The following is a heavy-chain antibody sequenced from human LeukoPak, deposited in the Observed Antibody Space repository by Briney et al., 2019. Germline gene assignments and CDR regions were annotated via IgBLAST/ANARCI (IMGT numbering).Heavy chain of an antibody. Sequence: SETLSLTCTVSGGSISSGGYYWSWIRQHPGKGLEWIGEINHSGSTNYNPSLKSRVTISVDTSKNQFSLKLSSVTAADTAVYYCASKTRDYFDYWGQGTLVTVSS. CDR1: GGSISSGGYY. V-gene: IGHV4-39*07. J-gene: IGHJ4*02. CDR3: ASKTRDYFDY. CDR2: INHSGST.